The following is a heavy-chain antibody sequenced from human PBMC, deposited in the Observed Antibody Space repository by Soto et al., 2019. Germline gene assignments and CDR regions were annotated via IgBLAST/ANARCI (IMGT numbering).Heavy chain of an antibody. V-gene: IGHV3-30-3*01. J-gene: IGHJ5*02. CDR2: ISYDGSNK. CDR1: GFTFSSYA. D-gene: IGHD2-2*02. CDR3: ARGGNIVVVPAAIGEDWFDP. Sequence: PGGSLRLSXAASGFTFSSYAMHWVRQAPGKGLEWVAVISYDGSNKYYADSVKGRFTISRDNSKNTLYLQMNSLRAEDTAVYYCARGGNIVVVPAAIGEDWFDPWGQGTLVTVSS.